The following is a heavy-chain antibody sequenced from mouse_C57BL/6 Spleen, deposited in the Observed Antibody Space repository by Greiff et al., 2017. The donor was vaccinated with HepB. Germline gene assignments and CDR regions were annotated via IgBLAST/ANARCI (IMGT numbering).Heavy chain of an antibody. V-gene: IGHV7-1*01. Sequence: EVKLVESGGGLVQSGRSLRLSCATSGFTFSDFYMEWVRQAPGKGLEWIAASRNKANDYTTEYSASVKGRFIVSRDTSQSILYLQMNALRAEDTAIYYCARDADSNYEGFFAYWGQGTLVTVSA. J-gene: IGHJ3*01. D-gene: IGHD2-5*01. CDR2: SRNKANDYTT. CDR1: GFTFSDFY. CDR3: ARDADSNYEGFFAY.